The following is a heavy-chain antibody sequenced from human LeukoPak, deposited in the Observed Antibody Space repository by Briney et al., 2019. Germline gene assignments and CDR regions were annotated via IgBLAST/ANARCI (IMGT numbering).Heavy chain of an antibody. CDR1: GFTFSSYW. J-gene: IGHJ4*02. V-gene: IGHV3-74*01. CDR3: ARGKHQLLSSPFAF. Sequence: GRSLRLSCAASGFTFSSYWMHWVRQAPGKGLVWVSRINTDGSSTSYADSVKGRFTISRDNAKNTLFLQMNSLRVEDAAVYYCARGKHQLLSSPFAFGGQGSWSPSPQ. CDR2: INTDGSST. D-gene: IGHD2-2*01.